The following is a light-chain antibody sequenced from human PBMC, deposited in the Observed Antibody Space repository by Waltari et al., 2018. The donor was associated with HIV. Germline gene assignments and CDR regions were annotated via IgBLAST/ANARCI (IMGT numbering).Light chain of an antibody. J-gene: IGLJ2*01. CDR2: KDT. V-gene: IGLV3-25*03. CDR3: QSADTSGTYVV. CDR1: LLAKQY. Sequence: SFELAQPPSVSVSPGQTATIPCSGELLAKQYGYWYQQKSGQAPLLVIYKDTERPSGIPDRFSGSTSGAIVTLTISGVQAEDEADYYCQSADTSGTYVVFGGGTKLTVL.